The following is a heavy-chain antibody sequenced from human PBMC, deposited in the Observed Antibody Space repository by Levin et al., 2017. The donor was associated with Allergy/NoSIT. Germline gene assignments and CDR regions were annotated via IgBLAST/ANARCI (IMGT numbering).Heavy chain of an antibody. CDR2: MNGDGSSA. CDR1: GFTFSNYW. D-gene: IGHD5-18*01. Sequence: LSLTCAGSGFTFSNYWMHWVRQAPGKGLVWVSRMNGDGSSASYADSVKGRFTISRDNAKNTLNLQMNSLRAEDTAVYYCARDGYVDTAMTQRKPFDCWGQGTLVTVSS. CDR3: ARDGYVDTAMTQRKPFDC. V-gene: IGHV3-74*01. J-gene: IGHJ4*02.